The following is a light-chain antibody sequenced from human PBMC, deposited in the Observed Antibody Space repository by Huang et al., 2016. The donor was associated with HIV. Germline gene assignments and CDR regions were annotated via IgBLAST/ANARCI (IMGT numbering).Light chain of an antibody. V-gene: IGKV1-9*01. J-gene: IGKJ4*01. Sequence: IQLTQSPSSLSASVGDRVTITCRASQDVSSYLAWYQQKPGKAPKAPVYAAATLESGVPSRFSGSGSGTNFTLTISSLQPEDFATFYCQQVNSYPLTFGGGTKVEIK. CDR3: QQVNSYPLT. CDR2: AAA. CDR1: QDVSSY.